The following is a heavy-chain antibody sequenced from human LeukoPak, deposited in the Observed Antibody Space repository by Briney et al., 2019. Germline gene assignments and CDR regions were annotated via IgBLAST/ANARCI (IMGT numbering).Heavy chain of an antibody. Sequence: GGPLRLSCAASGFTVSSNYMSWVRQAPGKGLEWVSVIYSGGSTYYADSVKGRFTISRHNSKNTLYLQMNSLRAEDTAVYYCARLFRPYYDSSGYSDYWGQGTLVTVSS. CDR1: GFTVSSNY. CDR3: ARLFRPYYDSSGYSDY. CDR2: IYSGGST. J-gene: IGHJ4*02. D-gene: IGHD3-22*01. V-gene: IGHV3-53*04.